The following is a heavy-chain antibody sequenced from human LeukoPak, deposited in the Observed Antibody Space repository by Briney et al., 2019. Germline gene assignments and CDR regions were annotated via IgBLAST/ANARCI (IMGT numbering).Heavy chain of an antibody. CDR1: GYTFAGYY. V-gene: IGHV1-2*02. CDR2: INPNIGGT. D-gene: IGHD3-22*01. Sequence: ASVKVSCKASGYTFAGYYMHWVRQAPGQGLEWMGWINPNIGGTNYSQKFQVRVTMTRDTSISTAYMEMTRLRSDDTAVYYCARAHGATSSSINMIVDDYWGPGTLVTVSS. CDR3: ARAHGATSSSINMIVDDY. J-gene: IGHJ4*02.